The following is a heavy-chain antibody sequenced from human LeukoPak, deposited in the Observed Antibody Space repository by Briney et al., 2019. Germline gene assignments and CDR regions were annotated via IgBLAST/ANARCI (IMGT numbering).Heavy chain of an antibody. CDR2: ISSNGGST. J-gene: IGHJ4*02. D-gene: IGHD6-6*01. CDR3: ARVGRGKYSGLAPFDY. Sequence: PGGSLRLSCAASGFIFNSYAMHWVRQAPGRGLEYVSAISSNGGSTYYANSVKGRFTISRDNSKNTLYLQMGSLRAEDTAVYYCARVGRGKYSGLAPFDYWGQGTLVTVSS. V-gene: IGHV3-64*01. CDR1: GFIFNSYA.